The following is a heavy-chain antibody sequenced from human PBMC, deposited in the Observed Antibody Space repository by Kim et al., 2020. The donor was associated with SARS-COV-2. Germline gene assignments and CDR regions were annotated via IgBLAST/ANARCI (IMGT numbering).Heavy chain of an antibody. CDR2: IIPIFGTA. D-gene: IGHD5-18*01. CDR1: GGTFSSYA. Sequence: SVKVSCKASGGTFSSYAISWVRQAPGQGLEWMGGIIPIFGTANYAQKFQGRVTITADESTSTAYMELSSLRSEDTAVYYCARRRGYYNWFDPWGQGTLVTVSS. CDR3: ARRRGYYNWFDP. J-gene: IGHJ5*02. V-gene: IGHV1-69*13.